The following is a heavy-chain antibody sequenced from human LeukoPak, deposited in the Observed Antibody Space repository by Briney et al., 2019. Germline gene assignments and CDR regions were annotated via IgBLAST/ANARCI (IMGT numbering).Heavy chain of an antibody. CDR2: IYSGGNT. V-gene: IGHV3-53*01. CDR3: ARGHYDTSGYYFYYFDY. D-gene: IGHD3-22*01. CDR1: GFTFGDYA. J-gene: IGHJ4*02. Sequence: GGSLRLSCTASGFTFGDYAMTWVRQAPGKGLEWVSVIYSGGNTYYADSVKGRFTISRDNSKNTLYLQMNSLRAEDTAVYYCARGHYDTSGYYFYYFDYWGQGTLVTVSS.